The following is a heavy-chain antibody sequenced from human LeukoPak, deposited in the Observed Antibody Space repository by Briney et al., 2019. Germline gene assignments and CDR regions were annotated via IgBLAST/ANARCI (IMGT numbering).Heavy chain of an antibody. CDR2: IYYSGST. Sequence: PSETLSLTCTVSGGSFSSSSYYWGWIRPPPGKGLEWIGSIYYSGSTYYNPSLKSRVTISVDTSKNQCPLKLSSVTAADTAVYYCAKLVQLERRGYFDYWGQGTLVTVSS. D-gene: IGHD1-1*01. CDR3: AKLVQLERRGYFDY. J-gene: IGHJ4*02. CDR1: GGSFSSSSYY. V-gene: IGHV4-39*01.